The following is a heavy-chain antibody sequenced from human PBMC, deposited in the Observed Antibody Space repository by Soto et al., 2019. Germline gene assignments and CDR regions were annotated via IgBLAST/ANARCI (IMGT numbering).Heavy chain of an antibody. J-gene: IGHJ6*02. Sequence: SETLSLTCTVSGDSIISGDYYWSWIRQTPGKGLEWIGYIYYSGDTNYNPSLKSRVIISVDTSKNQFSLKLSSVTASDTAMYHCARTSAAGKYYYGMDVWGQGTTVTVSS. CDR1: GDSIISGDYY. V-gene: IGHV4-30-4*01. D-gene: IGHD6-13*01. CDR3: ARTSAAGKYYYGMDV. CDR2: IYYSGDT.